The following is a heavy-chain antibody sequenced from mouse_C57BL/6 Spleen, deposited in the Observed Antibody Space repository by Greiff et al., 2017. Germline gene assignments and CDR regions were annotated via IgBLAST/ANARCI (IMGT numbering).Heavy chain of an antibody. V-gene: IGHV5-2*03. CDR2: INSDGGST. CDR3: ARNGYGSGDGFAY. J-gene: IGHJ3*01. Sequence: DVKLVESGGGLVQPGESLKLSCESNEYAFTSHDMSWVRKTPEKRLELVAAINSDGGSTYYPDTMERRVIISRDNTKKTLYLQMSSLRSEAAAVYYCARNGYGSGDGFAYWGQGTLVTVSA. CDR1: EYAFTSHD. D-gene: IGHD3-2*02.